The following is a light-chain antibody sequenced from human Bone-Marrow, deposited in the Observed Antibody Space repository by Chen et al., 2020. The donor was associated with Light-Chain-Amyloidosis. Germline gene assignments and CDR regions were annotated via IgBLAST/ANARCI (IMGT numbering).Light chain of an antibody. CDR1: DLPTKY. J-gene: IGLJ2*01. CDR3: QSADSSGTYEVI. CDR2: RDI. Sequence: SYELTQPPSVSVSPGQTARITCSGDDLPTKYAYWYQQKPGQAPVLVIHRDIERPSGISERFSGSSAGTTATLTIIGVQAEDEADYHCQSADSSGTYEVIFGGGTKLTVL. V-gene: IGLV3-25*03.